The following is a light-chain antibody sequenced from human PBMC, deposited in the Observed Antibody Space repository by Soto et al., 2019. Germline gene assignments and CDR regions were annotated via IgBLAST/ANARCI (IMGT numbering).Light chain of an antibody. CDR1: SSNIGSNY. CDR2: GNS. Sequence: QSVLTQPPSASGTPGQRVTISCSGSSSNIGSNYVYWYQQLPGTAPKLLIYGNSNRHSGVPDRFSGSKSGTSASLAITGLQAEDEADYYCQSYDSSLSVVFGGGTKLTVL. CDR3: QSYDSSLSVV. V-gene: IGLV1-40*01. J-gene: IGLJ2*01.